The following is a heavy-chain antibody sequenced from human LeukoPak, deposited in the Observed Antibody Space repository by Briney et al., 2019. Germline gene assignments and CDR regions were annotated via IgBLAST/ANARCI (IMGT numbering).Heavy chain of an antibody. CDR1: GFTFRHAW. D-gene: IGHD1-1*01. J-gene: IGHJ6*02. CDR3: TTLPSQLGYYGMDV. CDR2: NKSKTDGGTT. Sequence: GGSLGLSCGASGFTFRHAWINWVRQAPGKGREWVGRNKSKTDGGTTDYAAPVKGRFTISRDDSKNTLYLQMNSLKAEDTAVYYCTTLPSQLGYYGMDVWGQGTTVTVSS. V-gene: IGHV3-15*07.